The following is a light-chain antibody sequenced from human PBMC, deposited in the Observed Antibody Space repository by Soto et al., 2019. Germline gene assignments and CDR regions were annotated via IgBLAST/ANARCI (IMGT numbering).Light chain of an antibody. J-gene: IGKJ5*01. CDR1: QTVSSNY. CDR2: GAS. CDR3: QQYGGSPSIT. Sequence: LTQSPGTLSLSPGERATLSCRASQTVSSNYLAWYQLKPGQPPRLLIYGASGRATGIPDRFSGSGSGTDFTLTISRLESEDFAVYYCQQYGGSPSITFGQETRLEIK. V-gene: IGKV3-20*01.